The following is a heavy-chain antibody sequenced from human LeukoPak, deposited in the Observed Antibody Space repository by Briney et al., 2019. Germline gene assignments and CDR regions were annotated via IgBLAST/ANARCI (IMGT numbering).Heavy chain of an antibody. CDR2: ISYDGSNK. D-gene: IGHD3-10*01. CDR1: GFTFSSYG. CDR3: ANPRGY. Sequence: GGSLRLSCAASGFTFSSYGMHWVRQAPGKGLEWVAVISYDGSNKYYADSVKGRFTISRDNSKNTLYLQMNSLRAEDTAVYYRANPRGYWGQGTLVTVSS. J-gene: IGHJ4*02. V-gene: IGHV3-30*18.